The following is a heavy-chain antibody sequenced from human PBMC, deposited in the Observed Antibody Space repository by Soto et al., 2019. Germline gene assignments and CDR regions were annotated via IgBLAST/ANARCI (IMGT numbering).Heavy chain of an antibody. CDR3: AKTYGRNAFNI. CDR2: ISGSGGST. V-gene: IGHV3-23*01. Sequence: GGSLRLSCAASGFTFSSYAMSWVRQAPGKGLEWVSAISGSGGSTYYADSVKGRFTISRYNSKNTLYLQMNSLRAEDTGVYYCAKTYGRNAFNIWGQGTMVTISS. J-gene: IGHJ3*02. D-gene: IGHD3-10*01. CDR1: GFTFSSYA.